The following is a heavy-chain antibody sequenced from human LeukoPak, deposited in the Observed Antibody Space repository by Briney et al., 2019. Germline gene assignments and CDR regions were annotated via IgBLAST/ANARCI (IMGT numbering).Heavy chain of an antibody. J-gene: IGHJ4*02. D-gene: IGHD3-10*01. V-gene: IGHV4-39*07. CDR3: AKYPGEIWFGEPFPEIDY. CDR1: GGSISSSSYY. CDR2: IYYSGST. Sequence: SETLSLTCTVSGGSISSSSYYWGWIRQPPGKGLEWIGSIYYSGSTYYNPSLKSRVTISVDTSKNQFSLKLSSVTAADTAVYYCAKYPGEIWFGEPFPEIDYWGQGTLVTVSS.